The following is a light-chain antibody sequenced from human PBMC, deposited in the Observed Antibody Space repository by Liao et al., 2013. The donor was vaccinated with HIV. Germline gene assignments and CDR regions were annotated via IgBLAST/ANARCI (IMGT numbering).Light chain of an antibody. J-gene: IGLJ1*01. Sequence: SYEVSQPPSVSVSPGQTASITCSGVTLENKYACWFQQKPGQSPVMVIHQNVNRPSGIPERFSGSKSGNTATLTISETQVMDEGDYYCQAWASSTYVFGTGTKVTVL. V-gene: IGLV3-1*01. CDR1: TLENKY. CDR2: QNV. CDR3: QAWASSTYV.